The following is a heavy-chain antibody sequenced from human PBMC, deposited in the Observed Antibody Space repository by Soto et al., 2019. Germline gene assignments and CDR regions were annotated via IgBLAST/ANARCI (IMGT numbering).Heavy chain of an antibody. CDR1: GYSFTDYW. D-gene: IGHD6-13*01. J-gene: IGHJ6*02. Sequence: PGESLKISCRGSGYSFTDYWIGWVRHMPGKGLEWMGIIYPGDSDTRYSPSFQGQVTISADNSINTAYLQWSSLRASDTAMYYCARHVAAAGYYYYYGMDVWGQGTTVTVSS. CDR2: IYPGDSDT. V-gene: IGHV5-51*01. CDR3: ARHVAAAGYYYYYGMDV.